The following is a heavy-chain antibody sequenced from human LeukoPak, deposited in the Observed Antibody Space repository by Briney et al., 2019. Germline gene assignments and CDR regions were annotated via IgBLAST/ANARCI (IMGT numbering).Heavy chain of an antibody. CDR3: ARALIQLYAFLDY. D-gene: IGHD5-18*01. CDR2: IKQDGSEK. J-gene: IGHJ4*02. Sequence: GGSLRLSCAAPGFTFSSYWMSWVRQAPGKGLEWVANIKQDGSEKYYVDSVKGRFTISRDNAKNSLYLQMNSLRAEDTAVYYCARALIQLYAFLDYWGQGTLVTVSS. V-gene: IGHV3-7*01. CDR1: GFTFSSYW.